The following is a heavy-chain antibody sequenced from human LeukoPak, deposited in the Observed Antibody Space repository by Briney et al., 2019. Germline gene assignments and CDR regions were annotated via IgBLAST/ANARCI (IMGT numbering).Heavy chain of an antibody. D-gene: IGHD2-21*02. CDR2: INPNSGGT. V-gene: IGHV1-2*02. CDR3: ARAAAYCGGDCYSFDY. J-gene: IGHJ4*02. CDR1: GYTFTGYY. Sequence: ASVKVSCKASGYTFTGYYMHWVRQAPGQGLEWMGWINPNSGGTNYAQKFQGRVTMTRDTSISTVYMELSSLRSEDTAVYYCARAAAYCGGDCYSFDYWGQGTLVTVSS.